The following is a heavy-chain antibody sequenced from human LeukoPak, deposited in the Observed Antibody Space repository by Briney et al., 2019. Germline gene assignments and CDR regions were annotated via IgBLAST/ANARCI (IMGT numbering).Heavy chain of an antibody. Sequence: GGSLRLSCAASGFTFSSYSMNWVRQAPRKGLEWVSYISSSSSTIYYADSVKGRFTISRDNAKNSLYLQMNSLRAEDTAVYYCARVRYSSGWQYFQHWGQGTLVTVSS. J-gene: IGHJ1*01. D-gene: IGHD6-19*01. CDR1: GFTFSSYS. CDR3: ARVRYSSGWQYFQH. CDR2: ISSSSSTI. V-gene: IGHV3-48*01.